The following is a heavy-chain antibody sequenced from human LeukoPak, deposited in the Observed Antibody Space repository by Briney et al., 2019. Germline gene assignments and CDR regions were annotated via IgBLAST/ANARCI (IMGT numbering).Heavy chain of an antibody. Sequence: GGSLRLSCAASGFTFSSYAMSWVRQAPGKGLEWVPAISGSGGSTYYADSVKGRFTISRDNSKNTLYLQMNSLRAEDTAVYYCAKDSGLGVVISRFDYWGQGTLVTVSS. D-gene: IGHD3-3*01. CDR1: GFTFSSYA. CDR2: ISGSGGST. V-gene: IGHV3-23*01. CDR3: AKDSGLGVVISRFDY. J-gene: IGHJ4*02.